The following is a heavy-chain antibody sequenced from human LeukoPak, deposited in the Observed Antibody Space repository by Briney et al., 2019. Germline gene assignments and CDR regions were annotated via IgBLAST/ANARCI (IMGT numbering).Heavy chain of an antibody. CDR2: INHSGST. V-gene: IGHV4-34*01. CDR1: GGSFSGYY. D-gene: IGHD1-26*01. CDR3: ARTPIVGATPVSSWFDP. Sequence: PSETLSLTCAVYGGSFSGYYWSWIRQPPGKGLEWIGEINHSGSTNYNPSLKSRVTISVDTSKNQFSLKLSSVTAADTAVYYCARTPIVGATPVSSWFDPWGQGTLVTVSS. J-gene: IGHJ5*02.